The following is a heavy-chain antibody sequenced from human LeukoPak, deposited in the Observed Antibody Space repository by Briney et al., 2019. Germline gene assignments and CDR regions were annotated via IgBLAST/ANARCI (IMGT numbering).Heavy chain of an antibody. Sequence: GGSLRLSCAASGFTFSSYAMHWVRQAPGKGLEYVSTINSYGGSTYYPNSVKGRFTISRDSAKNTLYLQMNSLRAEDTAVYYCARGSIPWDYMDVWGKGTTVTVSS. D-gene: IGHD2-2*02. CDR2: INSYGGST. J-gene: IGHJ6*03. V-gene: IGHV3-64*01. CDR3: ARGSIPWDYMDV. CDR1: GFTFSSYA.